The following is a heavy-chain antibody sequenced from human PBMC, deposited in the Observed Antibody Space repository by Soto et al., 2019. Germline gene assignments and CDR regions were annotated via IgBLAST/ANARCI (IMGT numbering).Heavy chain of an antibody. D-gene: IGHD6-6*01. Sequence: SETLSLSWTVSGGSVISGDHYRSWIRQPTGKGLEWIGQIYYSGSTNYHPSLKSRVTMSVDTSKNQFSLKLSSVTAADTAVYYCARGRGESIAARWAFDYWGQGTLVTVSS. CDR1: GGSVISGDHY. CDR2: IYYSGST. V-gene: IGHV4-61*08. J-gene: IGHJ4*02. CDR3: ARGRGESIAARWAFDY.